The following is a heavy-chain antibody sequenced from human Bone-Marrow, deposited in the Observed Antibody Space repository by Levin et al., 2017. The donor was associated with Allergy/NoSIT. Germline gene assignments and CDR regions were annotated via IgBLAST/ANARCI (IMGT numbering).Heavy chain of an antibody. J-gene: IGHJ6*03. V-gene: IGHV4-39*01. CDR1: GASISSNNYY. CDR3: ARHQATGPYSYYYYIDV. CDR2: IYYSGST. D-gene: IGHD3-9*01. Sequence: PSETLSLTCTVSGASISSNNYYWGWVRQPPGKGLEWIGNIYYSGSTYYNPSLKSRVTISVDTSKNQFSLRLTSVTAADTAVYYCARHQATGPYSYYYYIDVWGKGTTVTVSS.